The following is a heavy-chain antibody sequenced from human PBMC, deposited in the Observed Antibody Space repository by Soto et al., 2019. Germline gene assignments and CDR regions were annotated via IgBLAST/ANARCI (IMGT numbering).Heavy chain of an antibody. CDR1: GFTFTNYA. CDR2: ISATGGLK. V-gene: IGHV3-23*01. Sequence: EVQLSESGGRLGQPGGSLRLSCAASGFTFTNYAMTWVRQSPGKGLQWVSGISATGGLKYYADSVQGRFTISRDNSKNTLYHQMDNLRDEDTAIYYCAREVGAPSGWLDSWGQGTQVTVSS. J-gene: IGHJ5*01. D-gene: IGHD1-26*01. CDR3: AREVGAPSGWLDS.